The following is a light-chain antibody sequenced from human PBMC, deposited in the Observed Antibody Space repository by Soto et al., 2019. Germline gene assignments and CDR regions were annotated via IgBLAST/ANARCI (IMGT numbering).Light chain of an antibody. Sequence: EIVLTQSPATLSLSPGERATLSCRASQSVSNYLAWYQQKPGQAPRLLIYEASRRATGIPGRFSGSGSGTDFTLTISSLEPEDFALYYCQQYGRSPYTFGQGTQLEIK. J-gene: IGKJ2*01. CDR3: QQYGRSPYT. V-gene: IGKV3-11*01. CDR2: EAS. CDR1: QSVSNY.